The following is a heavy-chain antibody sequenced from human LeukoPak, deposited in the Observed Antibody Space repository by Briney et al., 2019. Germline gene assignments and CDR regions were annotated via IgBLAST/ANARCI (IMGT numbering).Heavy chain of an antibody. CDR3: TRSPSLGGNYWGFDY. CDR2: LSPDGSSS. CDR1: GFTFSTYW. Sequence: PGRSLRLSCAASGFTFSTYWMHWVRQAPGKGLVWVSRLSPDGSSSIYADSVKGRFTVSGDNAKNTLYLQMNSLRAEDTAVYYCTRSPSLGGNYWGFDYWGQETLVTVSS. V-gene: IGHV3-74*01. J-gene: IGHJ4*02. D-gene: IGHD1-26*01.